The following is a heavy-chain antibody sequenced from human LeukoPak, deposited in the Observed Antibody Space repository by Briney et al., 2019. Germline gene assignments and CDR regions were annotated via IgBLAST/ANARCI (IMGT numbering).Heavy chain of an antibody. J-gene: IGHJ4*02. CDR1: GGSFSGYY. CDR3: ARDRSGTYTFDY. Sequence: PSETLSLTCAVYGGSFSGYYWSWIRQPAGKGLEWIGRIYTSGSTNYNPSLKSRVTISVDTSKNHFSLKLSSVTAADTAVYYCARDRSGTYTFDYWGQGTLVTVSS. V-gene: IGHV4-4*07. D-gene: IGHD1-26*01. CDR2: IYTSGST.